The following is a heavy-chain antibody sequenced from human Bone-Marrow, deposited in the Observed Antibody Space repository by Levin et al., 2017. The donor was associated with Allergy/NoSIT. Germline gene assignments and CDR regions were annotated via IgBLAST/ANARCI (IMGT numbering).Heavy chain of an antibody. CDR1: GYSFTSYW. D-gene: IGHD3-16*01. CDR3: ATASGDVWARAFDI. Sequence: GGSLRLSCKASGYSFTSYWIGWVRQMPGKGLEWMGIIYPDDSDTKYRPAFQGQVTISADKSITTAYLQWNSRRISDSAMYFCATASGDVWARAFDIGGQGTKVTVSS. V-gene: IGHV5-51*01. J-gene: IGHJ3*02. CDR2: IYPDDSDT.